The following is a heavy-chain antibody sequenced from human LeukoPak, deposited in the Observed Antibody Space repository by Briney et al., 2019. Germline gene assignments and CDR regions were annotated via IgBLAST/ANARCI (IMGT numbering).Heavy chain of an antibody. V-gene: IGHV1-69*06. J-gene: IGHJ6*03. CDR3: ASFVPGDPYYYYMGV. CDR1: GGTFSSYA. CDR2: IIPIFGTA. Sequence: GASVKVSCKASGGTFSSYAISWVRQAPGQGLEWMGGIIPIFGTANYAQKFQGRVTITADKSTSTAYMELSSLRSEDTAVYYCASFVPGDPYYYYMGVWGKGTTVTVSS. D-gene: IGHD3-10*01.